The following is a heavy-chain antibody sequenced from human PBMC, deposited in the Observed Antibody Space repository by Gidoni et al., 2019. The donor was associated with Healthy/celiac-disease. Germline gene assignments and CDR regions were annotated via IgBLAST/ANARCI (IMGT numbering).Heavy chain of an antibody. D-gene: IGHD3-3*01. Sequence: QVQLVESGGGVVQPGRSLRLSCAASGFTFRSYAMHWVRQAPGKGLEWVAVISYDGSNKYYADSVKGRFTISRDNSKNTLYLQMNSLRAEDTAVYYCARGRAIFGVVIYDAFDIWGQGTMVTVSS. J-gene: IGHJ3*02. V-gene: IGHV3-30-3*01. CDR2: ISYDGSNK. CDR1: GFTFRSYA. CDR3: ARGRAIFGVVIYDAFDI.